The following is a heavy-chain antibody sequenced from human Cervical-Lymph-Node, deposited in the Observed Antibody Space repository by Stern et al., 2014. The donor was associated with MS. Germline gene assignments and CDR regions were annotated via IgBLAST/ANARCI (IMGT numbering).Heavy chain of an antibody. CDR3: AKVKASAGTGLFDS. CDR1: GFTFDNYA. CDR2: ITWNSDNI. Sequence: EVQLVESGGGLVQPGRSLRLSCAASGFTFDNYAMHWVRQAPGKGLEWVSGITWNSDNIGYADSVKGRFTISRDNAKNSLYLQMNSLRAEDTAWYYCAKVKASAGTGLFDSWGQGTLVTVSS. J-gene: IGHJ4*02. D-gene: IGHD6-13*01. V-gene: IGHV3-9*01.